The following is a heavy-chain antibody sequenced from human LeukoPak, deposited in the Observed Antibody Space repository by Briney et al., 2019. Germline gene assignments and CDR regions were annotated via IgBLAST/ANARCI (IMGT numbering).Heavy chain of an antibody. J-gene: IGHJ4*02. CDR3: ARDLRVISFDN. CDR2: ISSSGDKT. V-gene: IGHV3-23*01. CDR1: GFTFMRYG. Sequence: GETLRLSCAASGFTFMRYGMSWVRQAPGKGLEWVSAISSSGDKTYYADSVKGRATISRDNSKNTLYLQMNSLRAEDTAIYYCARDLRVISFDNWGQGTLVSVSS. D-gene: IGHD2-21*01.